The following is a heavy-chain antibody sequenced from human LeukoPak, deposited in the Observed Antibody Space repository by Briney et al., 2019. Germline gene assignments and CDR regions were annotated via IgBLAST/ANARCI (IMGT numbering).Heavy chain of an antibody. CDR2: IYPGDSDT. Sequence: GESLKISCKGSGYSFTSYWIGWVRQMPGKGLEWMGIIYPGDSDTRYSPSFQGQVTISADKSISTAYLQWSSLKASDTAMYYRAIINCSGGSCYSFDPWGQGTLVTVSS. D-gene: IGHD2-15*01. V-gene: IGHV5-51*01. CDR1: GYSFTSYW. J-gene: IGHJ5*02. CDR3: AIINCSGGSCYSFDP.